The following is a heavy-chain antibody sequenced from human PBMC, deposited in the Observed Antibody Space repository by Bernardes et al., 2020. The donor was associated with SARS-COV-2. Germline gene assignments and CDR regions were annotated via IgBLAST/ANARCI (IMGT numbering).Heavy chain of an antibody. J-gene: IGHJ6*02. CDR1: GFICSNYD. CDR3: ARDLTIMGMDI. CDR2: IYSGTDI. V-gene: IGHV3-66*02. D-gene: IGHD5-12*01. Sequence: GGSLRLSCAASGFICSNYDMHWVRQAPGKGLEWVSGIYSGTDIKYADSVKGRFTISRDNSKNTVYLQMNSLRPEDTAVYYCARDLTIMGMDIWGHGTTVKVSS.